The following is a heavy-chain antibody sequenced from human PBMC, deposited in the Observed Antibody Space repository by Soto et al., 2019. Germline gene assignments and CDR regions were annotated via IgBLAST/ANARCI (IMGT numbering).Heavy chain of an antibody. D-gene: IGHD2-8*01. Sequence: FLRLSCAASGFTVSSNYMSWVRHAPGKGLEWVSVIYSGGSTYYADSVKGRFTISRDNSKNTLYLQMNSLRAEDTAVYYCAKQGYCTNGVCYTCDYWGQGTLVTVSS. V-gene: IGHV3-66*01. CDR1: GFTVSSNY. J-gene: IGHJ4*02. CDR2: IYSGGST. CDR3: AKQGYCTNGVCYTCDY.